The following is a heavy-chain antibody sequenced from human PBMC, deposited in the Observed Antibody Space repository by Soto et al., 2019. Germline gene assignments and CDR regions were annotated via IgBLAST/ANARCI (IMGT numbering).Heavy chain of an antibody. Sequence: PSETLSLTCAVYGGSFSGYYWSWIRQPPGKGLEWIGEINHSGSTNYNPSLKSRVTISVDTSKNQFSLKLSSVTAADTAVYYCARVLLRGYSGYQFDYWGQGTLVTVSS. CDR2: INHSGST. CDR1: GGSFSGYY. CDR3: ARVLLRGYSGYQFDY. D-gene: IGHD5-12*01. V-gene: IGHV4-34*01. J-gene: IGHJ4*02.